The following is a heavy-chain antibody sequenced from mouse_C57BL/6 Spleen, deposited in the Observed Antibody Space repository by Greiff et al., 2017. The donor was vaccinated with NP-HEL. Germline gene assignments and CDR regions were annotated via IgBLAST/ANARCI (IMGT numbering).Heavy chain of an antibody. CDR1: GFTFSSYA. Sequence: EVQLVESGGGLVKPGGSLKLSCAASGFTFSSYAMSWVRQTPEKRLEWVATISDGGSYTYYPDNVKGRFTISRDNAKNNLYLQMSHLKSEDTAMYYCAREDGNLDYWGQGTTLTVSS. CDR2: ISDGGSYT. J-gene: IGHJ2*01. V-gene: IGHV5-4*01. CDR3: AREDGNLDY. D-gene: IGHD2-1*01.